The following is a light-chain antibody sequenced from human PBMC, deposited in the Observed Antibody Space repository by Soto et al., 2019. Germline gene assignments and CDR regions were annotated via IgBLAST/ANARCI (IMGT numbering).Light chain of an antibody. CDR3: GTWDSSLSNGDV. CDR2: ENN. Sequence: QSVLTQPPSMSAAPGQKVTISCSGSSSNIGNNYVSWYQQVPGTAPKLLIYENNKRPSGIPDRFSGSKSGTSATLGITGLQTGDEADYYCGTWDSSLSNGDVFGGGTKLTVL. V-gene: IGLV1-51*02. CDR1: SSNIGNNY. J-gene: IGLJ3*02.